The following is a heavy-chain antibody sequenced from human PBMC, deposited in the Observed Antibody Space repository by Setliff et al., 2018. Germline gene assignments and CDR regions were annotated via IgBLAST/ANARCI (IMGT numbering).Heavy chain of an antibody. Sequence: SETLSLTCTVSGGSISSGHYYWTWIRQPAGKGLEWIGRIYVGGSANYNPSLKSRVTISVDTSKNQFSLKLSSVTAADTAVYYCARANKKLDYYYYYYMDVWGKGTTVTVSS. J-gene: IGHJ6*03. D-gene: IGHD1-1*01. CDR3: ARANKKLDYYYYYYMDV. CDR1: GGSISSGHYY. V-gene: IGHV4-61*02. CDR2: IYVGGSA.